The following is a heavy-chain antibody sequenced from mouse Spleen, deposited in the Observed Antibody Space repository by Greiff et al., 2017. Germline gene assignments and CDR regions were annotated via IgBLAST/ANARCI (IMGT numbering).Heavy chain of an antibody. D-gene: IGHD4-1*01. V-gene: IGHV5-9-1*01. CDR1: GFTFSSYA. J-gene: IGHJ1*01. CDR3: ASELGRNFDV. CDR2: ISSGGSYT. Sequence: EVKVVESGGGLVKPGGSLKLSCAASGFTFSSYAMSWVRQTPEKRLEWVATISSGGSYTYYPDSVKGRFTISRDNAKNTLYLQMSSLRSEDTAMYYCASELGRNFDVWGAGTTVTVSS.